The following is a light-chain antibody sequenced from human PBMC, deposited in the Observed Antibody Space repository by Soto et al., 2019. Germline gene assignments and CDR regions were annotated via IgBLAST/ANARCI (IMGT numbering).Light chain of an antibody. Sequence: DIQMTQSPSTLSASVGDRVTITCRASQSISSWLAWYQQKPGKAPKLLIYDASNLESGVPSRFSGGGSGTEFSLTISSLQPDDFATYYCQQYNYFWAFGQGTRVETK. CDR2: DAS. V-gene: IGKV1-5*01. CDR3: QQYNYFWA. CDR1: QSISSW. J-gene: IGKJ1*01.